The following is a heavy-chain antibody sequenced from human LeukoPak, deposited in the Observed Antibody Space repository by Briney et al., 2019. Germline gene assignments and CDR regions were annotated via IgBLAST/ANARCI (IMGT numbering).Heavy chain of an antibody. D-gene: IGHD3-22*01. Sequence: PGGSLRLSCAASGITFSTYAMNWVRQAPGKGLEWVSAISGSGGSTYYADSVKGRFTTSRDNSKNTLYLQMNSLRAEDTAVYYCAKDSSGYYYDNWFDPWGQGTLVTVSS. CDR3: AKDSSGYYYDNWFDP. CDR1: GITFSTYA. J-gene: IGHJ5*02. V-gene: IGHV3-23*01. CDR2: ISGSGGST.